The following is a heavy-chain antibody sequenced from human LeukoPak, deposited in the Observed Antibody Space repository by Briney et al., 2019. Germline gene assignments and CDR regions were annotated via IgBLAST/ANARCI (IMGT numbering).Heavy chain of an antibody. D-gene: IGHD2-2*01. Sequence: PSETLSLTCTVSGGSISSYYWSWIRQPPGKGLEWIGYIYYSGSTNYNPSLKSRVTISVDTSKNQFSLKLSSVTAVDTAVYYCARLVPAAKNYYYGMDVWGKGTTVTVSS. V-gene: IGHV4-59*01. CDR2: IYYSGST. CDR3: ARLVPAAKNYYYGMDV. J-gene: IGHJ6*04. CDR1: GGSISSYY.